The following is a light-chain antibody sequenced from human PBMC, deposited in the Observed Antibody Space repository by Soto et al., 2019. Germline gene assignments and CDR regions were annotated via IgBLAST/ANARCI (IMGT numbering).Light chain of an antibody. Sequence: DIKMTQSPSTLSASVVDRVTITCRASQSISRWLSWYQQKPGKAPKVLIWDASSLQRGVPSRFSGSGSGTEFTLPISSLQTDEFATYYCQQYNGYATWAVGQGTKGDIK. J-gene: IGKJ1*01. CDR2: DAS. CDR1: QSISRW. V-gene: IGKV1-5*01. CDR3: QQYNGYATWA.